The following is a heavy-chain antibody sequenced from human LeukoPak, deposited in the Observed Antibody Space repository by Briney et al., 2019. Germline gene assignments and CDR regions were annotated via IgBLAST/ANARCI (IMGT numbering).Heavy chain of an antibody. CDR2: ITGSGGRT. Sequence: GGSLRLSCGAFGFTFSNYALIWVRQAPGKGLEWVSAITGSGGRTYYTNSVKGRFTISRDNSRNTLFLQMNSLRVEDTDVYYCAKDPNGDYIGAFDFWGQGTMVTVSS. CDR1: GFTFSNYA. J-gene: IGHJ3*01. D-gene: IGHD4-17*01. V-gene: IGHV3-23*01. CDR3: AKDPNGDYIGAFDF.